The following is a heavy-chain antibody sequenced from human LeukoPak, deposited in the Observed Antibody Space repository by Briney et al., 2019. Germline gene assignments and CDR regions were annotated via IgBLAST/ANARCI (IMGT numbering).Heavy chain of an antibody. CDR2: IYPDDSDT. CDR1: GYIFANYW. Sequence: GESLKISCKGSGYIFANYWIAWVRQMPGKGLEWMGIIYPDDSDTRYSPSFQGQVTISADKSIGTAYLQWSSLKASDTAMYYCARVSGGMDVWGQGTTVTVSS. V-gene: IGHV5-51*01. J-gene: IGHJ6*02. CDR3: ARVSGGMDV. D-gene: IGHD3-22*01.